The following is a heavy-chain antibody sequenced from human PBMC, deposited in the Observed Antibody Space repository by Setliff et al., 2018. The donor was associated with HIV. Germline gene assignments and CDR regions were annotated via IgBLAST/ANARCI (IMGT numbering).Heavy chain of an antibody. D-gene: IGHD1-26*01. CDR1: GYTFTDYA. V-gene: IGHV1-3*01. CDR2: INVGNGNT. CDR3: ARVRIGASVLLDY. J-gene: IGHJ4*02. Sequence: GASVKVSCKGSGYTFTDYAVHWVRQAPGQRLEWMGWINVGNGNTQYSQKSQGRVTFTSDTSASTAHMEMSSLRSEDTAVCYCARVRIGASVLLDYWGQGTRVTVS.